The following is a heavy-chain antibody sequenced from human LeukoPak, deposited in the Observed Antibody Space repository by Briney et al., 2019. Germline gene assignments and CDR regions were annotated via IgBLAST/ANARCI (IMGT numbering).Heavy chain of an antibody. CDR1: GGSISSSSYY. J-gene: IGHJ4*02. V-gene: IGHV4-39*01. Sequence: SETLSLTCTASGGSISSSSYYWGWIRQPPGKGLEWIGSIYYSGSTYYNPSLKSRVTISVDTSKNQFSLKLSSVTAADTAVYYCARIAVAAALVDYWGQGTLVTVSS. CDR3: ARIAVAAALVDY. CDR2: IYYSGST. D-gene: IGHD6-19*01.